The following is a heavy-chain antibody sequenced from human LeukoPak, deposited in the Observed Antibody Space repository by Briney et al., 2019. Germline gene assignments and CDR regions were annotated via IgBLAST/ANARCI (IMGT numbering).Heavy chain of an antibody. CDR3: AADPSYSSGYRYYFDY. CDR2: IVVGSGNT. V-gene: IGHV1-58*01. D-gene: IGHD3-22*01. J-gene: IGHJ4*02. Sequence: SVKVSCKTSGFTFISSAVQRVRQARGQRLEWIGWIVVGSGNTNYAQKFQERVTITRDMSTSTAYMELSSLRSEDTAVYYCAADPSYSSGYRYYFDYWGQGTLVTVSS. CDR1: GFTFISSA.